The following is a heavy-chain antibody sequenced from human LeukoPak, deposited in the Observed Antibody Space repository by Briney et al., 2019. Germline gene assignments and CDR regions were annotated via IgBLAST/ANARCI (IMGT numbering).Heavy chain of an antibody. CDR3: ARGFVPYYYDSSGYSLPSDAFDI. V-gene: IGHV4-31*03. CDR2: IYYSEST. D-gene: IGHD3-22*01. J-gene: IGHJ3*02. CDR1: GGSISSGGYY. Sequence: SETLSLTCTVSGGSISSGGYYWSWIPQHPGKGLEWIGYIYYSESTYYNPSLKCRVTISVDPSKNQFSLKLSSVTAADTAVYYCARGFVPYYYDSSGYSLPSDAFDIWGQGTMVTVSS.